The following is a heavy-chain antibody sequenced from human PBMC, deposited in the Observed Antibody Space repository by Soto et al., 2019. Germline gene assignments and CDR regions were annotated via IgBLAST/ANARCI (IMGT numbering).Heavy chain of an antibody. V-gene: IGHV3-23*01. D-gene: IGHD2-15*01. CDR2: ISGSGGSP. Sequence: PGGSLRLSCAASGFTFNSYTMAWVRQAPGKGLKCVSSISGSGGSPSYADSVQGRFTISRDNSRNTLSLQMNSLRAEDTATYYCAKARCSGNSCYVPDYWGHGSLVTVSS. CDR1: GFTFNSYT. J-gene: IGHJ4*01. CDR3: AKARCSGNSCYVPDY.